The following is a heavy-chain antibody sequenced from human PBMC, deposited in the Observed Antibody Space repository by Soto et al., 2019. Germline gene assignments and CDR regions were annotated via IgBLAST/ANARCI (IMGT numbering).Heavy chain of an antibody. J-gene: IGHJ5*02. D-gene: IGHD3-22*01. Sequence: QITLKESGPPLVKPTQTLTLTCTFSGFSLSTSGVGVGWIRQPPGKALEWLALIYWDDDKRYSPSLKSRLTITKDTSXTXVXXTMTNMDPVDTATYYCAHSLIGYYYDSSGSNWFDPWGQGTLVTVSS. V-gene: IGHV2-5*02. CDR3: AHSLIGYYYDSSGSNWFDP. CDR2: IYWDDDK. CDR1: GFSLSTSGVG.